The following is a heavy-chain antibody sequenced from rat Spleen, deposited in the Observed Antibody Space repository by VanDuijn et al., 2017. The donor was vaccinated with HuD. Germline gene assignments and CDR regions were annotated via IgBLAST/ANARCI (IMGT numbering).Heavy chain of an antibody. D-gene: IGHD5-1*01. CDR3: ASRTGNWFAY. Sequence: EVQLVESGGGLVQPGRSMKLSCAASGFTFNKYDMAWVRQAPKKGLEWVATISHVGNTTNYRDSVKGRFTITRDNARSVLYLEMDSLRSEDTATYYCASRTGNWFAYWGQGTLVTVSS. CDR1: GFTFNKYD. J-gene: IGHJ3*01. CDR2: ISHVGNTT. V-gene: IGHV5-7*01.